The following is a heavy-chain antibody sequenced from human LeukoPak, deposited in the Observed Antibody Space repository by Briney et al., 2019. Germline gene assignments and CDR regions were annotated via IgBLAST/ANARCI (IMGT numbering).Heavy chain of an antibody. CDR2: ISAGGGGT. J-gene: IGHJ4*02. Sequence: PGGSLRLSCAASGFTFTNFAMSWVRQAPGKGLEWVSAISAGGGGTYYADSVKGRLTISRDDSRNTLYLQMNSLRADDTAVYYCARGGYYDSSGYYYIDYWGQGTLVTVSS. CDR1: GFTFTNFA. D-gene: IGHD3-22*01. CDR3: ARGGYYDSSGYYYIDY. V-gene: IGHV3-23*01.